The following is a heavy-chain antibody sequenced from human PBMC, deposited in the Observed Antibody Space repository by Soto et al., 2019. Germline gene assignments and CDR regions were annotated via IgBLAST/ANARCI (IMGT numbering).Heavy chain of an antibody. J-gene: IGHJ5*02. CDR1: GFTVSNNY. Sequence: EVQLVESGGGLVQPGGSLRLSCAASGFTVSNNYMSWVRQAPGKGLEYVSVIYSGGGTYYAASVTGRFTISRDNSKNTLYLQMNSLGAEDTAVYYCARSPTRTNYADYFDPWGQGTLVTVSS. V-gene: IGHV3-66*01. CDR3: ARSPTRTNYADYFDP. CDR2: IYSGGGT. D-gene: IGHD4-17*01.